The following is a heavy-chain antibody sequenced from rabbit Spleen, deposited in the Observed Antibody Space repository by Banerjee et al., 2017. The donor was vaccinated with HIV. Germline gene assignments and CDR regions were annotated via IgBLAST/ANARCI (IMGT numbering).Heavy chain of an antibody. J-gene: IGHJ4*01. CDR1: GFSFSNKAV. CDR2: INAVTGKA. Sequence: QEQLVESGGGPVKPEGSLKLSCTASGFSFSNKAVMCWVRQAPGKGLEWIACINAVTGKAVYASWAKGRFTFSKTSSTTVTLQVTSLTAADTATYFCARDLVAVIGWNFNLWGPGTLVTVS. D-gene: IGHD1-1*01. V-gene: IGHV1S45*01. CDR3: ARDLVAVIGWNFNL.